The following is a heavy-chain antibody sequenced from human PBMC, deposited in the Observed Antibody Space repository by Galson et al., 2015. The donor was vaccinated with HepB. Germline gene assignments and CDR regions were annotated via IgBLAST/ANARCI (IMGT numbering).Heavy chain of an antibody. Sequence: SETLSLTCTVSGDSIINNTYYWGWIRQPPGKGLEWIGTMYYSGSTFYNPSLKSRVTISVDTSKNQFSLKMTSVTAADTAVYYCARDSRPWVGRLDYWGQGTLVTVSS. D-gene: IGHD1-26*01. CDR3: ARDSRPWVGRLDY. CDR1: GDSIINNTYY. J-gene: IGHJ4*02. CDR2: MYYSGST. V-gene: IGHV4-39*07.